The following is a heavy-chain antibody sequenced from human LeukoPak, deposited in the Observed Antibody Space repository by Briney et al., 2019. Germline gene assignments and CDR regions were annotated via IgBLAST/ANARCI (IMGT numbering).Heavy chain of an antibody. CDR1: GFTFSDYA. D-gene: IGHD6-6*01. CDR3: ARDGQLAQLDY. CDR2: IKQDGSEK. J-gene: IGHJ4*02. V-gene: IGHV3-7*01. Sequence: GGSLRLSCAASGFTFSDYAMHWVRQTPGKGLEWVANIKQDGSEKYYVDSVKGRFTISRDNAKNSLYLQMNSLRAEDTAVYYCARDGQLAQLDYWGQGTLVTVSS.